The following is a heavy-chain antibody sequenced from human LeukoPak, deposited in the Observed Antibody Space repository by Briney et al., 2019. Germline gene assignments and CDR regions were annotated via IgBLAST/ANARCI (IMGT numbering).Heavy chain of an antibody. CDR2: IYYSGST. Sequence: SETLSPTCTVSGGSVSSSSFYWGWIRQLPGKGLEWIGSIYYSGSTYYNPSLKSRVTISVDTSKNQFSLKLSSVTAADTALYYCARHGGSSGWYHFDYWGQGTLVTVSS. CDR3: ARHGGSSGWYHFDY. V-gene: IGHV4-39*01. CDR1: GGSVSSSSFY. D-gene: IGHD6-13*01. J-gene: IGHJ4*02.